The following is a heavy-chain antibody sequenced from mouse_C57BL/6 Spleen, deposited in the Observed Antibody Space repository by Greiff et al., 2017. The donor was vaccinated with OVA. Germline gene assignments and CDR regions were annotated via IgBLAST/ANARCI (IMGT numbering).Heavy chain of an antibody. CDR2: ISSGSSTI. CDR1: GFTFSDYG. J-gene: IGHJ3*01. V-gene: IGHV5-17*01. D-gene: IGHD2-1*01. CDR3: AREEIYYGNYGFAY. Sequence: EVQLVESGGGLVKPGGSLKLSCAASGFTFSDYGMHWVRQAPEKGLEWVAYISSGSSTIYYADTVKGRFTISRDNAKNTLFLQMTSLRSEDTAMDYCAREEIYYGNYGFAYWGQGTLVTVSA.